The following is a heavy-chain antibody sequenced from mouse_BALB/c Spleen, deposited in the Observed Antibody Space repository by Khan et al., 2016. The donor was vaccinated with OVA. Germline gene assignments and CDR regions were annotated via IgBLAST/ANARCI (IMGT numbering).Heavy chain of an antibody. J-gene: IGHJ2*01. CDR3: TREGTTVDHFDY. D-gene: IGHD1-1*01. CDR1: GYTFTNYW. CDR2: IYPSDSYT. Sequence: QVQLKQSGAELVRPGTSVKLSCKASGYTFTNYWINWVKQRPGQGLEWIGNIYPSDSYTNYNQKFKDKATLTVDKSSSTAYMQFSSPTSEDSAVYYCTREGTTVDHFDYWGPGTTLTVSS. V-gene: IGHV1-69*02.